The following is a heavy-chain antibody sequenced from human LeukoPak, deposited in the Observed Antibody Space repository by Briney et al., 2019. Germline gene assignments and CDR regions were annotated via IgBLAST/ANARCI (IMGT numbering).Heavy chain of an antibody. CDR2: IYYSGST. CDR1: GDSISRFY. J-gene: IGHJ3*02. D-gene: IGHD3-10*01. CDR3: ARQPYYYGSGRRGDTFDI. V-gene: IGHV4-59*08. Sequence: SETLSLTCSVSGDSISRFYWSWIRQPPGKGLEWIGYIYYSGSTNYNPSLKSRVTISVDTSKNQFSLKLSSVTAADTAVYYCARQPYYYGSGRRGDTFDIWGQGTMVTVSS.